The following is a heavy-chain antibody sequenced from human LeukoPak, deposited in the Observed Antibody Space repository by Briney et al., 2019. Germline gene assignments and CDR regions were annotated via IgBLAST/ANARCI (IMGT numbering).Heavy chain of an antibody. Sequence: SVNVSCTASGGTFSSYAISWVRQAPGQGLEWMGGIIPIFGTANYAQKFEGRVTISTDESTSTAYMELSRLRSEDTAVYYCARCGVTKNAYYYDSSGYTRHEYAFDIWGQGTMVTVSS. V-gene: IGHV1-69*05. J-gene: IGHJ3*02. CDR2: IIPIFGTA. D-gene: IGHD3-22*01. CDR1: GGTFSSYA. CDR3: ARCGVTKNAYYYDSSGYTRHEYAFDI.